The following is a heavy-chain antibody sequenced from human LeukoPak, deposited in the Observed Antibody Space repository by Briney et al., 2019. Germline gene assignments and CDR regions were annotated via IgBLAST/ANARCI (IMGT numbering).Heavy chain of an antibody. CDR3: ARGIGLDFDY. Sequence: PGGALRLSCAASGFTFGTDWMNWVRQAPGKGLVWVSRINSDGSSTSYADSVKGRFTISRDNAKNTLYLQMNSLRAEDTAVYYCARGIGLDFDYWGQGTLVTVSS. CDR1: GFTFGTDW. D-gene: IGHD2-15*01. CDR2: INSDGSST. J-gene: IGHJ4*02. V-gene: IGHV3-74*01.